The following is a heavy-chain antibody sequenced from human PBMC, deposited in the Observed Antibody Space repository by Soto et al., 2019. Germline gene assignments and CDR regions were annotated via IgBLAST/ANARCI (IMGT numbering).Heavy chain of an antibody. CDR2: IYYSGST. V-gene: IGHV4-59*08. CDR3: ARHPALTTFGYYYMDV. J-gene: IGHJ6*03. CDR1: GGSISSYY. Sequence: PSETLSLTCTVSGGSISSYYWSWIRQPPGKGLEWIGYIYYSGSTNYNPPLKSRVTISVDTSKNQFSLKLSSVTAADTAVYYCARHPALTTFGYYYMDVWGKGTKVTAP. D-gene: IGHD4-17*01.